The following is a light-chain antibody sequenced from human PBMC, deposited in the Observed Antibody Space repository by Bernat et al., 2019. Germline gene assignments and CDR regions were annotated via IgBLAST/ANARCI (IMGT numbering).Light chain of an antibody. Sequence: QSALTQPASVSGSPGQSITISCTGTNSDVGGYKFVSWYQHHPGKAPKLIIYDVTNRPSGISDRFSGSKSANTASLTISGLRAEDEADYFCTSYTSTSALYVFGTGTTVTVL. V-gene: IGLV2-14*03. CDR2: DVT. CDR3: TSYTSTSALYV. CDR1: NSDVGGYKF. J-gene: IGLJ1*01.